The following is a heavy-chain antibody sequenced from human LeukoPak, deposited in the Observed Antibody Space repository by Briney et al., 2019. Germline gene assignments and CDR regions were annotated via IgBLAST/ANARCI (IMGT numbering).Heavy chain of an antibody. CDR1: GFTFSSYS. CDR3: AKYHNGDYFDY. J-gene: IGHJ4*02. D-gene: IGHD3-10*01. V-gene: IGHV3-23*03. CDR2: IYSGGST. Sequence: GGSLRLSCAASGFTFSSYSMNWVRQAPGKGLEWVSVIYSGGSTYYADSVKGRFTISRDNSKNTLYLQMNSLRAEDTAVYYCAKYHNGDYFDYWGQGTLVTVSS.